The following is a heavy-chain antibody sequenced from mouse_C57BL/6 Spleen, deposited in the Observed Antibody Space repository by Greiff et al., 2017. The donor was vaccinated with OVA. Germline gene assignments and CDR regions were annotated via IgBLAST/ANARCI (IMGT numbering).Heavy chain of an antibody. V-gene: IGHV1-64*01. J-gene: IGHJ1*03. D-gene: IGHD1-1*01. CDR3: ARSLLLGRSSGRYFDV. CDR1: GYTFTSYW. Sequence: QVQLHQPGAELVKPGASVKLSCKASGYTFTSYWMHWVKQRPGQGLEWIGMIHPNSGSTNYNEKFKSKATLTVDKSSSTAYMQLSSLTSEDSAVYYCARSLLLGRSSGRYFDVWGTGTTVTVSS. CDR2: IHPNSGST.